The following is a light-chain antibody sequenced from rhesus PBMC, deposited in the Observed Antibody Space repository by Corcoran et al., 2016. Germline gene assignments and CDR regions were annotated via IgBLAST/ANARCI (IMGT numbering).Light chain of an antibody. CDR3: RHYYSAPWT. Sequence: DIQMTQSPSSLSAAVGDRVTITCRASQGITNELAWYQQKPGELPKFLIYEASSLQSGIPSRFSGSGSGTDFTLPISSLQSEDFATYYCRHYYSAPWTFGQGTKVEIK. V-gene: IGKV1-21*01. CDR2: EAS. J-gene: IGKJ1*01. CDR1: QGITNE.